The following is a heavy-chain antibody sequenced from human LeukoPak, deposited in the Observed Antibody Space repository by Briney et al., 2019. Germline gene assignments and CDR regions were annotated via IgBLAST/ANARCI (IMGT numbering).Heavy chain of an antibody. V-gene: IGHV4-30-2*01. CDR2: IYYSGSS. CDR1: GSSISRDGYS. D-gene: IGHD3-10*01. J-gene: IGHJ4*02. CDR3: ASAKEITMVRVLIITFYFNY. Sequence: SQTLSLTCAVSGSSISRDGYSWTWIRQPPGKALEWIGNIYYSGSSDYNLPLKSQVTMSVDRSKNQFSLNLSSVTAADTAVYYCASAKEITMVRVLIITFYFNYWGQGTLVTVSS.